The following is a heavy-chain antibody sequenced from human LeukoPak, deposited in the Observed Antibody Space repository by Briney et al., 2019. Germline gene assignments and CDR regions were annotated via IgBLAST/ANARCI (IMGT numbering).Heavy chain of an antibody. CDR3: YGGNAEQ. D-gene: IGHD4/OR15-4a*01. V-gene: IGHV3-74*01. J-gene: IGHJ1*01. CDR1: GFTFSSYW. CDR2: VNTDGSST. Sequence: GRSLRLSCAASGFTFSSYWMHWVCQAPGKGLVWVSGVNTDGSSTNYADSVKGRFTISRDNAKNTVYLQMNSLRVEDMAVYYCYGGNAEQWGQGTLVTVSS.